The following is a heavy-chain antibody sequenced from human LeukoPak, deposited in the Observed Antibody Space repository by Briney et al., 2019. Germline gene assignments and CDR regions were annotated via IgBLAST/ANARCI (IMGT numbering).Heavy chain of an antibody. Sequence: PGGSLRLSCAASGFTFSSYGMRWVRQAPGKGLEWVSTVSGSGSSTYYADSVKGRFSISRDNSKNTLYLQMNSLRAEDTAMYYCAKGIPAAATDYWGQGTLVTVSS. CDR3: AKGIPAAATDY. J-gene: IGHJ4*02. V-gene: IGHV3-23*01. D-gene: IGHD6-13*01. CDR1: GFTFSSYG. CDR2: VSGSGSST.